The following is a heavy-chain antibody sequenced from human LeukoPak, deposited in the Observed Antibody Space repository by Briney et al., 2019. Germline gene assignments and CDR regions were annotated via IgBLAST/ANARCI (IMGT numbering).Heavy chain of an antibody. CDR1: GFTFSSYW. V-gene: IGHV3-74*01. J-gene: IGHJ4*02. Sequence: GGSLRLSCAASGFTFSSYWMHWVRQAPGKGLVWVSRINSDGSGTSYADSVKGRFTISRDNAKNTLYLQMNSLRAEDTAVYYCARDRAAGAFDYWGQGTLVTVSS. CDR3: ARDRAAGAFDY. CDR2: INSDGSGT. D-gene: IGHD6-13*01.